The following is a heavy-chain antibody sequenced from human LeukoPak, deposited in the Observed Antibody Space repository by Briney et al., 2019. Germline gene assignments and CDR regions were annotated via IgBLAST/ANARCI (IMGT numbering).Heavy chain of an antibody. J-gene: IGHJ4*02. CDR1: GYTFTGYY. V-gene: IGHV1-2*06. Sequence: ASVKVSCKASGYTFTGYYMHWVRQAPGQGLERMGRINPNSGGTNYAQKFQGRVTMTRDTSISTAYMELSRLRSDDTAVYYCARVGRGDGYNYDYWGQGTLVTVSS. CDR2: INPNSGGT. D-gene: IGHD5-24*01. CDR3: ARVGRGDGYNYDY.